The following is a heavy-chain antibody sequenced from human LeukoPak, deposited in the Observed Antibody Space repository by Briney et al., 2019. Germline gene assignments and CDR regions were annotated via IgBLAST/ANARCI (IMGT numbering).Heavy chain of an antibody. D-gene: IGHD1-14*01. CDR1: GGSISSYY. CDR3: ARAHLIPYARNGGWFDP. Sequence: SETLSLTCTVSGGSISSYYWSWIRQPPGKGLEWIGYIYYSGSTNYNPSLKSRVTISVDTSKNQFSLKLSSVTAADTAVYYCARAHLIPYARNGGWFDPWGQGTLVTVSS. J-gene: IGHJ5*02. CDR2: IYYSGST. V-gene: IGHV4-59*01.